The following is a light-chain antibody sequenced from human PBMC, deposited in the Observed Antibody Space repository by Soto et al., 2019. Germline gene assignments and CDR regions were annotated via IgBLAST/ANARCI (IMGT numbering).Light chain of an antibody. Sequence: DIQMTQSPSTVSASVGDRVNITCRASQSISSWLAWYQQKPGKAPKPLIYDASSLESGVPSRFSGSGSGTEFTLTISSLQPDDFATYYCQQYNSYSTFGQGTKVEIK. CDR3: QQYNSYST. J-gene: IGKJ1*01. V-gene: IGKV1-5*01. CDR2: DAS. CDR1: QSISSW.